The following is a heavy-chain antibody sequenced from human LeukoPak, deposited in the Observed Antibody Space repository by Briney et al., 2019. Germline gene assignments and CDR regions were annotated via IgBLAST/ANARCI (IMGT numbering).Heavy chain of an antibody. CDR3: ARGYYDFWSGPSDAFDI. D-gene: IGHD3-3*01. CDR1: GFTVSSNY. V-gene: IGHV3-53*01. CDR2: IYSGGST. Sequence: GGSLRLSCAASGFTVSSNYMSWVRQAPGKGLEWVSVIYSGGSTYYADSVKGRFTISRDNSKNTLYLQMNSLRAEDTAVYYCARGYYDFWSGPSDAFDIWGQGTMVTVSS. J-gene: IGHJ3*02.